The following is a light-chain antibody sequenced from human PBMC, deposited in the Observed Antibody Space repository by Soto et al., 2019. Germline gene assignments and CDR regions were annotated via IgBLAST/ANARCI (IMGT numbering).Light chain of an antibody. CDR1: SSDVGGYNY. CDR2: DVS. CDR3: CSYAGSPYV. Sequence: QSALTQPRSVSGSPGQSVTISCTGTSSDVGGYNYVSWYQQHPGKAPKVMIYDVSKRPSGVPDRFSGSKSGNTASLTISGLQAEDEADYYCCSYAGSPYVFGTGTKV. J-gene: IGLJ1*01. V-gene: IGLV2-11*01.